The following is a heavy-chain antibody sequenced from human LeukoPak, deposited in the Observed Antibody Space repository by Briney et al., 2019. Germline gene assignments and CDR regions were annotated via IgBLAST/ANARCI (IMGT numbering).Heavy chain of an antibody. CDR1: GFTFSNYA. CDR3: AKDPALYGDYVDY. CDR2: ISGSGGYT. J-gene: IGHJ4*02. Sequence: TGGSLRLSCAASGFTFSNYAMSWVRQAPGKGLEWVSTISGSGGYTYYADSVKGRFTISRDNSNNTLYLQMNSLRAEDTAVYYCAKDPALYGDYVDYWGQGTLVTVSS. D-gene: IGHD4-17*01. V-gene: IGHV3-23*01.